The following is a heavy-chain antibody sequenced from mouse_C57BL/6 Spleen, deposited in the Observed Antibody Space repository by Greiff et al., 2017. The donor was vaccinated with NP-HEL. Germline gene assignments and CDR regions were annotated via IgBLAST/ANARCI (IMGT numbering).Heavy chain of an antibody. CDR3: AREYDRRDY. Sequence: QVQLQQPGAELVKPGASVKLSCKASGYTFTSYWMHWVKQRPGQGLEWIGMIHPNSGSTNYNKKFKSKATLTVDKSSSTAYMQLSSLTSEDSAVYYCAREYDRRDYWGQGTTLTVSS. D-gene: IGHD2-10*02. CDR1: GYTFTSYW. V-gene: IGHV1-64*01. CDR2: IHPNSGST. J-gene: IGHJ2*01.